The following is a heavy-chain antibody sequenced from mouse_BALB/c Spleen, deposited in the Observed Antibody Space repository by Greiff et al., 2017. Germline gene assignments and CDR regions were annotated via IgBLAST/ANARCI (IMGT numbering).Heavy chain of an antibody. J-gene: IGHJ4*01. CDR3: ARRITTVPYYAMDY. CDR1: GFTFSSYG. Sequence: EVQGVESGGDLVKPGGSLKLSCAASGFTFSSYGMSWVRQTPDKRLEWVATISSGGSYTYYPDSVKGRFTISRDNAKNTLYLQMSSLKSEDTAMYYCARRITTVPYYAMDYWGQGTSVTVSS. D-gene: IGHD1-1*01. CDR2: ISSGGSYT. V-gene: IGHV5-6*01.